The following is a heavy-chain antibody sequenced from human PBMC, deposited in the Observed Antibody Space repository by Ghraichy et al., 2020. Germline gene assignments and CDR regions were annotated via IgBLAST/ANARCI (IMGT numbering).Heavy chain of an antibody. J-gene: IGHJ6*02. CDR2: INHSGST. Sequence: SQTLSLTCAVYGGSFSGYYWSWIRQPPGKGLEWIGEINHSGSTNYNPSLKSRVTISVDTSKNQFSLKLSSVTTADTAVYYCASRNYYDSSRGMDVWGQGTTVTVSS. D-gene: IGHD3-22*01. CDR1: GGSFSGYY. CDR3: ASRNYYDSSRGMDV. V-gene: IGHV4-34*01.